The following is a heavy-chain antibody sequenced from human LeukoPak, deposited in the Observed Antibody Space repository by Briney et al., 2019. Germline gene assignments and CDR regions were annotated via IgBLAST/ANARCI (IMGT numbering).Heavy chain of an antibody. CDR1: GGSISTRNW. CDR2: IYHNGST. Sequence: KPSETLSLTCAVSGGSISTRNWWTWVRQSPDKGLEWIGEIYHNGSTNYNPSLKSRVTISVENSKNHFSLRLTSLTAADTAVYYCAREGSRRLYMDVWGRGTTITVSS. V-gene: IGHV4-4*02. J-gene: IGHJ6*03. CDR3: AREGSRRLYMDV. D-gene: IGHD2-15*01.